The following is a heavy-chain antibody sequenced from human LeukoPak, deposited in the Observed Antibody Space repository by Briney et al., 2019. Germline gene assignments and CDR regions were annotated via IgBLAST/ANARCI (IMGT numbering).Heavy chain of an antibody. Sequence: GGSLRLSCAASKFTFSAYSMNWVRQAPGKGLEWVSYISDSSSTIYYGDSVKGRFTISRDNAKNSLYLQMNSLRAEDTAVYYCARDNMITFGGSSRCAFDIWGQGTMVTVSS. CDR2: ISDSSSTI. J-gene: IGHJ3*02. V-gene: IGHV3-48*04. CDR1: KFTFSAYS. D-gene: IGHD3-16*01. CDR3: ARDNMITFGGSSRCAFDI.